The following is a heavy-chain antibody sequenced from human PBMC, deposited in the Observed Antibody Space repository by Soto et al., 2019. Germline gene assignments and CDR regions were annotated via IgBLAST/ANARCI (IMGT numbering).Heavy chain of an antibody. CDR2: ISGSGGST. Sequence: GGSLRLSCAASGFTFSSYAMSWVRQAPGKGLEWVSAISGSGGSTYYADSVKGRFTISRDNSKNTLYLQMNSLRAEDTAVYYCAKRPHYDILTGYLGYFDYWGQGTLVTVS. CDR3: AKRPHYDILTGYLGYFDY. CDR1: GFTFSSYA. V-gene: IGHV3-23*01. J-gene: IGHJ4*02. D-gene: IGHD3-9*01.